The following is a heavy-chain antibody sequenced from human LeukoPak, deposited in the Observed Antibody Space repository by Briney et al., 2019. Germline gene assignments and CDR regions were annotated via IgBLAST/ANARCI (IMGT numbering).Heavy chain of an antibody. CDR2: ISYSGST. J-gene: IGHJ4*02. V-gene: IGHV4-59*12. D-gene: IGHD3-10*01. Sequence: PSETLSLTCTVSGGSISGYYWSWSRQPPGKGLEWLGYISYSGSTNYNPSLKSRVTISLDTSKNQFSLKLSSVTAADTAVYYCASANPMVRGVSDYFDYWGQGTLVTVSS. CDR1: GGSISGYY. CDR3: ASANPMVRGVSDYFDY.